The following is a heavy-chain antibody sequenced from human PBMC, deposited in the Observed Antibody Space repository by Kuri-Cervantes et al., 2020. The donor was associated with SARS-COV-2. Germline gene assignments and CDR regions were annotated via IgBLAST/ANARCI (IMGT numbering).Heavy chain of an antibody. CDR3: AKPSGNYHDAFDI. CDR1: GGSLSTKY. V-gene: IGHV4-34*01. Sequence: SETLSLTCAVNGGSLSTKYWSWIRQPPGKGLEWIGEIDQSGDTNYSPSLKSRVTMTLDTAKNQVSLTLRSVTAADTAVYYCAKPSGNYHDAFDIWGQGPMVTVSS. CDR2: IDQSGDT. D-gene: IGHD1-26*01. J-gene: IGHJ3*02.